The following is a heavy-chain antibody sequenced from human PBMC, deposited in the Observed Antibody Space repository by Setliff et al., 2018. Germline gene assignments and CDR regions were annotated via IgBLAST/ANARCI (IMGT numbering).Heavy chain of an antibody. CDR1: GGSITDENSW. V-gene: IGHV4-61*02. Sequence: SETLSLTCTVSGGSITDENSWWAWIRQPAGKRPEWLGLVYIRGGTDYNPSLKSRVTISLDTSRNQFSLNLTSVTAADTAVYYCAVDHVTNIAESGYGYTRIDPWGQGIPVTVSS. CDR3: AVDHVTNIAESGYGYTRIDP. J-gene: IGHJ5*02. D-gene: IGHD6-19*01. CDR2: VYIRGGT.